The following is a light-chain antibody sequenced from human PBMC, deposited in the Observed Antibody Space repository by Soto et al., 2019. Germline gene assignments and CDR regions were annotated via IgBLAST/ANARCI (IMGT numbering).Light chain of an antibody. J-gene: IGLJ1*01. Sequence: QSVLTQPASVSGSPGQSITISCTGTSSDVGGYNYVSWYQQHPGKAPKLMIYEVSNRPSGVSNRFSGSKSGNTASLTISGLQAEDEADYYCSSYTTTNTYVFGSWTKVTVL. V-gene: IGLV2-14*01. CDR1: SSDVGGYNY. CDR3: SSYTTTNTYV. CDR2: EVS.